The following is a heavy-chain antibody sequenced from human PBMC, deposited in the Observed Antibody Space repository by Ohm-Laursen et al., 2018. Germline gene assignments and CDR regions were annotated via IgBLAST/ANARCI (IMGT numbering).Heavy chain of an antibody. CDR2: VNPNNGGT. Sequence: GASVKVSCKASGYTFTGYYMHWLRQAGQGLEWMGWVNPNNGGTKYAQKFQGRVTMTRDTSISTFYMEVSSLRSDDTAVYYCARDGWTTTVTTNWFDPWGQGTLVTVSS. J-gene: IGHJ5*02. CDR1: GYTFTGYY. D-gene: IGHD4-17*01. V-gene: IGHV1-2*02. CDR3: ARDGWTTTVTTNWFDP.